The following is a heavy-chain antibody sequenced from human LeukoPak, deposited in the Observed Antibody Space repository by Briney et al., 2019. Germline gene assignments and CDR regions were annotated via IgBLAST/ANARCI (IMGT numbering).Heavy chain of an antibody. Sequence: PGGSLRLSCAASGFTFSSYSMNWVRQTPGKGLDWVSSISGSSTYIYYADSVKGRFTISRDNAKNSLYLQMNSLRAEDTAVYYCARALEPSIAVIDYWGQGTLVTLSS. CDR1: GFTFSSYS. CDR2: ISGSSTYI. CDR3: ARALEPSIAVIDY. D-gene: IGHD6-19*01. V-gene: IGHV3-21*01. J-gene: IGHJ4*02.